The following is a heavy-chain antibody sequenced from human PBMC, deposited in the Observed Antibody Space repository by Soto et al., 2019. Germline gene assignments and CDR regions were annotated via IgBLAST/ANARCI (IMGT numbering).Heavy chain of an antibody. CDR1: CGSISSGDYY. CDR2: IYYSGST. D-gene: IGHD3-3*01. V-gene: IGHV4-30-4*01. CDR3: ARTYYDFWSGYYRRWFDP. Sequence: SETLSLTCTVSCGSISSGDYYWSWIRQPPGKGLEWIGYIYYSGSTYYNPSLKSRVTISVDTSKNQFSLKLSSVTAADTAVYYCARTYYDFWSGYYRRWFDPWGQGTLVTVSS. J-gene: IGHJ5*02.